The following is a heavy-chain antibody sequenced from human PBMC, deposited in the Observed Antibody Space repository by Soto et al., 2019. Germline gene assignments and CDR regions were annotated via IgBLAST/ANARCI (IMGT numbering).Heavy chain of an antibody. V-gene: IGHV1-69*13. CDR2: IIPIFGTA. CDR3: ARGDQRIAVAGPLDY. Sequence: ASVKVSCKASGGTFSSYAISWVRQAPGQGLEWMGGIIPIFGTANYAQKFQGRVTITADESTSTAYMELSSLRSEDTAVYYCARGDQRIAVAGPLDYWGQGTLVTVSS. J-gene: IGHJ4*02. D-gene: IGHD6-19*01. CDR1: GGTFSSYA.